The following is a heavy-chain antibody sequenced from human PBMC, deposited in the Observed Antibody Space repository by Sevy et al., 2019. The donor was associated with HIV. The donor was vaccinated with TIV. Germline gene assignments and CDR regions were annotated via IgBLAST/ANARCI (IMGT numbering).Heavy chain of an antibody. CDR2: IWYDGSNK. Sequence: GGSLRLSCAASGFTFSSYGMHWVRQAPGKGLEWVAVIWYDGSNKYYADSVKGRFTISRDNSKNTLYLQRNSLRAEETAVYYCARDLIAAAGYDYYYYGMDVWGQGTTVTVSS. V-gene: IGHV3-33*01. J-gene: IGHJ6*02. CDR1: GFTFSSYG. D-gene: IGHD6-13*01. CDR3: ARDLIAAAGYDYYYYGMDV.